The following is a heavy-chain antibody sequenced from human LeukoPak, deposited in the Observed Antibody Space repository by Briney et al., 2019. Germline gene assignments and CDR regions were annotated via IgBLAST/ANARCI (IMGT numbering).Heavy chain of an antibody. V-gene: IGHV3-7*01. CDR3: AKQHQININFFDS. CDR2: TKQDGSEF. Sequence: PGGSLRLSCAASGLTFSNYWMSWVRQVPGKGLEWVTNTKQDGSEFYYVDSVKGRFTISRDNAKNSLYLQMNSLRVEDAAVYYCAKQHQININFFDSWGQGTLVTVSS. D-gene: IGHD1/OR15-1a*01. J-gene: IGHJ4*02. CDR1: GLTFSNYW.